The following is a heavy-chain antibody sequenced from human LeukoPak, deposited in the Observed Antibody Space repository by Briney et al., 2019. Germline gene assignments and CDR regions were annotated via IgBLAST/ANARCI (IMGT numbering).Heavy chain of an antibody. Sequence: PGGSLRLSCAASGFTFSSYSMNWVRQAPGEGLEWVSSISSSSSYIYYADSVKGRFTISRDNAKNSLYLQMNSLRAEDTAVYYCARAIAVAGRVSGVWGQGTTVTVSS. CDR3: ARAIAVAGRVSGV. D-gene: IGHD6-19*01. CDR2: ISSSSSYI. J-gene: IGHJ6*02. V-gene: IGHV3-21*01. CDR1: GFTFSSYS.